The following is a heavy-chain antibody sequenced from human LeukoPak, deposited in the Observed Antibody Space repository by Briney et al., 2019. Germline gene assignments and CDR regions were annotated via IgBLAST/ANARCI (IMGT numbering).Heavy chain of an antibody. CDR1: GFTFSSYW. CDR2: IKQDGSEK. D-gene: IGHD4-17*01. J-gene: IGHJ1*01. CDR3: ARVVDYGDFLD. V-gene: IGHV3-7*03. Sequence: PGGSLRLSCAASGFTFSSYWMSWVRQAPGKGLEWVANIKQDGSEKYYVDSVKGRFTISRDNAKNSLYLQMNSLRAEDTAAYYCARVVDYGDFLDWGQGTLVTVSS.